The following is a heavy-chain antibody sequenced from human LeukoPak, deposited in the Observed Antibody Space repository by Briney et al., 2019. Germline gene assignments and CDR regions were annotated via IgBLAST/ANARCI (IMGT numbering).Heavy chain of an antibody. CDR2: IIPIFGTA. CDR3: ARVFCTRWLQSVRGYCYYGMDV. V-gene: IGHV1-69*13. J-gene: IGHJ6*02. CDR1: GGTFSSYA. Sequence: ASVKVSCKASGGTFSSYAISWVRQAPGQGLEWMGGIIPIFGTANYAQKFQGRVTITADESTSTAYMELSSLRSEDTAVYYCARVFCTRWLQSVRGYCYYGMDVWGQGTTVTVSS. D-gene: IGHD5-24*01.